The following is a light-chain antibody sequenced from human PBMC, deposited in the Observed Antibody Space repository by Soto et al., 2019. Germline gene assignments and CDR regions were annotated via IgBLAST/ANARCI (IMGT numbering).Light chain of an antibody. V-gene: IGKV3D-15*01. J-gene: IGKJ1*01. CDR1: QSVSSN. CDR2: GAS. CDR3: QQYDSSGT. Sequence: EIVMTQSPATLSVSPGKRATLPFRASQSVSSNLAWYQQRPGQAPRLLIYGASTWATCIPDGFSGSVSGTDFTLTISRLEPEDFAVYYCQQYDSSGTFGQGTKVDIK.